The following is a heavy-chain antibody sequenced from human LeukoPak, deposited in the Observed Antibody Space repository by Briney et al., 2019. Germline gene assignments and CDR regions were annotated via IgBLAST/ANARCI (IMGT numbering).Heavy chain of an antibody. CDR1: GGSINIYY. CDR2: INHSGST. J-gene: IGHJ4*02. Sequence: SETLSLTCTVSGGSINIYYWNWIRQPPGKGLEWIGEINHSGSTNYNPSLKSRVTISVDTSKNQFSLKLSSVTAADTAVYYCARDGYSSSWEGIGYWGQGTLVTVSS. CDR3: ARDGYSSSWEGIGY. V-gene: IGHV4-34*01. D-gene: IGHD6-13*01.